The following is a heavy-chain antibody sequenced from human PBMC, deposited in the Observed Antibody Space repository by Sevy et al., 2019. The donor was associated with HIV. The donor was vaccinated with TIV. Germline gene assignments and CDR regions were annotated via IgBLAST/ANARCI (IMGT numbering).Heavy chain of an antibody. CDR3: ARLSVYYYDSDGYYTTGNAFDI. V-gene: IGHV3-53*01. Sequence: GGSLRLSCAATGFDVSSTYMSWVRQGPGKGLEWVSIIYRGENTHYTDSVKGRFTISRDNSKNTLFLQMKSLRAEDTAVYYCARLSVYYYDSDGYYTTGNAFDIWGQGTMVTVSS. J-gene: IGHJ3*02. CDR2: IYRGENT. D-gene: IGHD3-22*01. CDR1: GFDVSSTY.